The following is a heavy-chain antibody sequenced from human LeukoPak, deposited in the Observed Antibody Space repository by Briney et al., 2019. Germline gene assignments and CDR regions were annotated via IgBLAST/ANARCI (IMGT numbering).Heavy chain of an antibody. D-gene: IGHD3-22*01. Sequence: PSETLSLTCTVSGGSISSYYWSWIRQPPGKGLEWIGYIYTSGSTNYNPSLKSRVTISVDTSKNQFSLKLSSVTAADTAVYYCARDALDSSGYWNSDYWGQGTLVTVSS. CDR1: GGSISSYY. J-gene: IGHJ4*02. V-gene: IGHV4-4*08. CDR2: IYTSGST. CDR3: ARDALDSSGYWNSDY.